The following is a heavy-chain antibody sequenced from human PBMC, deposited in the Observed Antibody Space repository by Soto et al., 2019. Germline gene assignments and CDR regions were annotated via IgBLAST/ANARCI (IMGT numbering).Heavy chain of an antibody. D-gene: IGHD1-1*01. CDR3: ATVLRLEPRVWYFDL. V-gene: IGHV1-18*01. CDR1: GYTFTSYA. CDR2: ISAYNGNT. J-gene: IGHJ2*01. Sequence: GASVKVSCKASGYTFTSYAMHWVRQAPGQGLEWMGWISAYNGNTNYAQKLQGRVTMTTDTSTSTAYMELRSLRSADTAVYYCATVLRLEPRVWYFDLWGRGTLVTVSS.